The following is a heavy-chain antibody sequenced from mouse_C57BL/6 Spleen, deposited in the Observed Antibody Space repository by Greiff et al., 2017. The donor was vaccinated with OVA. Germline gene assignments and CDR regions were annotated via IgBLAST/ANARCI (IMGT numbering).Heavy chain of an antibody. CDR1: GFSLTSYG. V-gene: IGHV2-2*01. CDR2: IWSGGST. CDR3: ARNFRSFDY. Sequence: VKLMESGPGLVQPSQSLSITCTVSGFSLTSYGVHWVRQSPGKGLEWLGVIWSGGSTDYHAAFISRLSISKDNSKSQVFFKMNILLSDYTAIYYFARNFRSFDYWGPGTTLTVSS. J-gene: IGHJ2*01.